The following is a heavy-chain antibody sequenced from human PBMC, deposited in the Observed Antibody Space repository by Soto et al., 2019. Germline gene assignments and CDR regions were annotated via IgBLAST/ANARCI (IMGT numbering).Heavy chain of an antibody. Sequence: SETLSLTCAVSGGSICSYYGGWIRQPPGKGLEWIGYIYYSGSTNYNPSLKSRVTISVDTSKNQFSLKLSSVTAADTAVYYCARHYCSSTSCYPLFAYWGQGTLVTVSS. J-gene: IGHJ4*02. D-gene: IGHD2-2*01. V-gene: IGHV4-59*08. CDR2: IYYSGST. CDR1: GGSICSYY. CDR3: ARHYCSSTSCYPLFAY.